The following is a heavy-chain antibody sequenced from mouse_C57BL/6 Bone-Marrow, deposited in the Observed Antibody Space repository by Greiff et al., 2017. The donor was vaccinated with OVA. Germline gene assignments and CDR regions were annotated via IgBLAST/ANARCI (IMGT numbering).Heavy chain of an antibody. CDR2: IHPNSGST. CDR1: GYTFTSYW. Sequence: QVQLKQPGAELVKPGASVKLSCKASGYTFTSYWMHWVKQRPGQGLEWIGMIHPNSGSTNYNEKFKSKATLTVDKSSSTAYMQLSSLTSEDSAVYYCARSDYGSSLWYFDVWGTGTTVTVSS. V-gene: IGHV1-64*01. J-gene: IGHJ1*03. CDR3: ARSDYGSSLWYFDV. D-gene: IGHD1-1*01.